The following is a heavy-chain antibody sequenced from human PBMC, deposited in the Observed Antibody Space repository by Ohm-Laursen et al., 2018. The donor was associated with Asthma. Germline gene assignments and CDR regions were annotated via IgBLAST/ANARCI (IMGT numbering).Heavy chain of an antibody. D-gene: IGHD2-2*01. Sequence: GASVTASRKVSGYTLTSYSMHCVRQPPGQGLEWMGIINPNGGSTTYAQKFQGRVTMTRDTSTSTVYMDLSSLSSEDTAVYYCARAYCRSTSCYDYWGQGSLVTVSS. CDR3: ARAYCRSTSCYDY. J-gene: IGHJ4*02. CDR2: INPNGGST. V-gene: IGHV1-46*01. CDR1: GYTLTSYS.